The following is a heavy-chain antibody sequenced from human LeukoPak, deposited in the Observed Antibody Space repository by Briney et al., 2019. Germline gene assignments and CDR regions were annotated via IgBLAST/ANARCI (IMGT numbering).Heavy chain of an antibody. D-gene: IGHD3-16*01. CDR1: GYTFTSYW. CDR3: ARGDDLLLLDY. Sequence: GESLKISCKGSGYTFTSYWIGWVRQMPGKGLEWMGIISRGASYTRYSPSFQGQVTTSADKSINTAYLQWSSLKASDTAMYFCARGDDLLLLDYWGQGTLVTVSS. J-gene: IGHJ4*02. V-gene: IGHV5-51*01. CDR2: ISRGASYT.